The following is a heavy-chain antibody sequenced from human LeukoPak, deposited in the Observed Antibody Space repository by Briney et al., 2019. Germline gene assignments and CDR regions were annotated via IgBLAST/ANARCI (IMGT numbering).Heavy chain of an antibody. CDR2: IHYSGTT. D-gene: IGHD3-16*01. CDR1: GGSISSYY. J-gene: IGHJ4*02. V-gene: IGHV4-59*08. Sequence: PSETLSLTCTVSGGSISSYYWSWIWQPPGRGLEWIGYIHYSGTTDYNPSLKSRVTISVDTSKNQFSLKLSSVTAADTAVYYCARHDTVLQGGGYDYWGQGILVTVSS. CDR3: ARHDTVLQGGGYDY.